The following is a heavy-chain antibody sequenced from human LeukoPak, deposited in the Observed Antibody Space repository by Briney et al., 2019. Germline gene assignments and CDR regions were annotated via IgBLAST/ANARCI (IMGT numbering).Heavy chain of an antibody. CDR2: ISGGGGS. J-gene: IGHJ4*02. V-gene: IGHV3-23*01. CDR3: AKEAVRKFDFDY. D-gene: IGHD1-14*01. Sequence: GGSLRLSCAASGFILSNYAMSWVRQAPGKGLEWVSSISGGGGSYYADSVKGRFTISRDNSKNTLYLQMNSLRAEDTAVYYCAKEAVRKFDFDYWGQGTLVTVSS. CDR1: GFILSNYA.